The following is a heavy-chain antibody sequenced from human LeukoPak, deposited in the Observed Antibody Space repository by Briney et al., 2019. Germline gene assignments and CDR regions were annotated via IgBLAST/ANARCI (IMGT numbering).Heavy chain of an antibody. D-gene: IGHD6-13*01. J-gene: IGHJ5*02. CDR3: AREVVTSSSWYGPLNWFDP. V-gene: IGHV4-59*01. Sequence: SETLSLTCTVSGDSISTYYWSWIRQPPGKGLEWIAYIDYRGSTTYNPSLRSRVTISVGTSKNQFSLKLSSVTAADTAVYYCAREVVTSSSWYGPLNWFDPWGQGTLVTVSS. CDR1: GDSISTYY. CDR2: IDYRGST.